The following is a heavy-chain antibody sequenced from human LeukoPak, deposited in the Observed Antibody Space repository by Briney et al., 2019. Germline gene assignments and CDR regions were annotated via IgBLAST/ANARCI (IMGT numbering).Heavy chain of an antibody. D-gene: IGHD3-10*01. Sequence: GSLRLSCAASGFTFSSYAMSWVRQAPGKGLEWVSAISGSGGSTYYADSVKGRFTISRDNSKNTLYLQMNSLRAEDTAVYYCARTPMVRGVSIFDYWGQGTLVTVSS. CDR1: GFTFSSYA. CDR2: ISGSGGST. J-gene: IGHJ4*02. V-gene: IGHV3-23*01. CDR3: ARTPMVRGVSIFDY.